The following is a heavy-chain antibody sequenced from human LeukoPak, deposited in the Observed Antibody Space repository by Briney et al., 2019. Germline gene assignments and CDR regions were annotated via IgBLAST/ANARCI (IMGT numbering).Heavy chain of an antibody. J-gene: IGHJ4*02. CDR3: ARGLRYFDWLLYSGYYFDY. D-gene: IGHD3-9*01. V-gene: IGHV5-51*01. CDR1: GHSFTSYW. CDR2: IYPGDSDT. Sequence: GESLKISCKGSGHSFTSYWIGWVRQMPGKGLEWMGIIYPGDSDTRYSPSFQGQVTISADKSISTAYLQWSSLKASDTAMYYCARGLRYFDWLLYSGYYFDYWGQGTLVTVSS.